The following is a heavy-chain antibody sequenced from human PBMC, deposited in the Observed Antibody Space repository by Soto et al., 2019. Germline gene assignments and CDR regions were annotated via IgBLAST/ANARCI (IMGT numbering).Heavy chain of an antibody. CDR1: GYSFTSYW. CDR3: ARHEEVGATPDAEYFQH. V-gene: IGHV5-51*01. J-gene: IGHJ1*01. Sequence: GESLKISSKGSGYSFTSYWIGWVRQMPGKGLEWMGMIYPGDSDTRYSPSFQGQVTISADKSISTAYLQWSSLKASDTAMYYCARHEEVGATPDAEYFQHWGQGTLVTVSS. CDR2: IYPGDSDT. D-gene: IGHD1-26*01.